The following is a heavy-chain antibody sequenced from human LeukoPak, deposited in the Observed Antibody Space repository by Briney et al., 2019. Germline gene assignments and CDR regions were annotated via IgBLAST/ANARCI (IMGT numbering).Heavy chain of an antibody. Sequence: NPSETLSLTCTVSGGSISSSSYYWGWIRQPPGKGLEWIGSIYYSGGTYYNPSLKSRVTISVDTSKNQFSLKLSSVTAADTAVYYCASLTPDGYSSSRVDYWGQGTLVTVSS. CDR1: GGSISSSSYY. D-gene: IGHD6-13*01. J-gene: IGHJ4*02. V-gene: IGHV4-39*01. CDR3: ASLTPDGYSSSRVDY. CDR2: IYYSGGT.